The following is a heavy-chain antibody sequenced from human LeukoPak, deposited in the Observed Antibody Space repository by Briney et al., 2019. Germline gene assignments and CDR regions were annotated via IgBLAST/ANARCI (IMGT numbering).Heavy chain of an antibody. Sequence: SETLSLTCAVYGSSFSGYSRSWIRQSPGKGLEWIGEINHSGSTNYNPSLKSRVTVSADTSKTQFSLELSSVTAADTAVYYCARGLKWDFVEARLWNYWGQGTLVTVSS. J-gene: IGHJ4*02. CDR3: ARGLKWDFVEARLWNY. V-gene: IGHV4-34*01. CDR1: GSSFSGYS. D-gene: IGHD1-26*01. CDR2: INHSGST.